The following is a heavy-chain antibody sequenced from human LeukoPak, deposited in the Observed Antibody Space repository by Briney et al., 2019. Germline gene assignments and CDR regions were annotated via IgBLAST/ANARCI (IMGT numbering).Heavy chain of an antibody. CDR2: ISTSGTTV. CDR1: GFTFSSYE. J-gene: IGHJ5*02. CDR3: ARVVYDSSGLPT. Sequence: GGSLRLSCAASGFTFSSYEMYWVRRAPGKGLEGVSYISTSGTTVHYADSVKGRFTISRDNAKNSLYLQMNSLRAEDTAVYYCARVVYDSSGLPTWGQGTLVTVSS. V-gene: IGHV3-48*03. D-gene: IGHD3-22*01.